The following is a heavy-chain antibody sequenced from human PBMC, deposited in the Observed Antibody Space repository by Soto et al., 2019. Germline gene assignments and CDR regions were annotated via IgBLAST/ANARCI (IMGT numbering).Heavy chain of an antibody. V-gene: IGHV4-39*01. D-gene: IGHD3-22*01. CDR3: ARQAPAPYYDNNGSKTGGDF. CDR1: GSSISRRSYY. J-gene: IGHJ4*02. CDR2: VYNSGSI. Sequence: LEILSLTCTPSGSSISRRSYYWGWIRQPPGKRLERIGTVYNSGSIYYNPSRKSRVTISVDMSRNQFSLYLSPVTAADKAVYKCARQAPAPYYDNNGSKTGGDFWGQGIMVTVSS.